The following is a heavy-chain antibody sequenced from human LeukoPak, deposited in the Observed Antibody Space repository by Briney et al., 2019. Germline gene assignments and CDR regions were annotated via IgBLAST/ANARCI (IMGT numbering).Heavy chain of an antibody. CDR3: ARGSETYYYDSSGYYSFDY. V-gene: IGHV4-39*07. D-gene: IGHD3-22*01. CDR2: IYYSGST. CDR1: GGSISSSSYY. Sequence: SETLSLTCTVSGGSISSSSYYWGWIRQPPGKGLEWIGSIYYSGSTYYNPSLKSRVTISVDTSKNQFSLKLSSVTAADTAVYYCARGSETYYYDSSGYYSFDYWGQGTLVTVSS. J-gene: IGHJ4*02.